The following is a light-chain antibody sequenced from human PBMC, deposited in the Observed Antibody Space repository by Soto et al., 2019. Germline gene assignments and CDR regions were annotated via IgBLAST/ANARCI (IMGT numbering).Light chain of an antibody. CDR3: QQYGSSPRA. J-gene: IGKJ1*01. V-gene: IGKV3-20*01. CDR1: QSVSATY. CDR2: GAS. Sequence: EVVLTQSPGTLSLSPGERATLSCRASQSVSATYIAWYQQKSGQAPRLLLYGASSRATGIPDRFSGSGSGTEFTLTIDRLEPADFETYYCQQYGSSPRAFGKGTKVHIX.